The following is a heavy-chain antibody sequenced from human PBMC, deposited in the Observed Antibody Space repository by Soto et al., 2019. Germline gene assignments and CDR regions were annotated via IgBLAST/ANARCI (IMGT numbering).Heavy chain of an antibody. CDR3: ARDDAYGSSWYY. CDR1: GGTFSSYT. D-gene: IGHD6-13*01. Sequence: QVQLVQSGAELKKPGSSVKVSCKASGGTFSSYTISWVRQAPGQGLEWMGRIIPILGIANYAQKFQGRVTITADKSTSTAYMELSSLRSEDTAVYYCARDDAYGSSWYYWGQGTLVTVSS. J-gene: IGHJ4*02. V-gene: IGHV1-69*08. CDR2: IIPILGIA.